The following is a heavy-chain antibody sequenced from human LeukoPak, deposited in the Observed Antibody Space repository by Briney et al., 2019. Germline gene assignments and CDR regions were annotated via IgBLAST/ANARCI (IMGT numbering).Heavy chain of an antibody. J-gene: IGHJ6*02. CDR2: MNPNSGNT. Sequence: ASVKVSCKASGYTFTSYDINWVRQASGQGLEWMGWMNPNSGNTGYAQKFQGRVTMTRNTSISTAHMELSSLRSEDTAVYYCARGLYFGSGTSIIHYYAMDVWGQGATVTVSS. V-gene: IGHV1-8*01. CDR3: ARGLYFGSGTSIIHYYAMDV. CDR1: GYTFTSYD. D-gene: IGHD3-10*01.